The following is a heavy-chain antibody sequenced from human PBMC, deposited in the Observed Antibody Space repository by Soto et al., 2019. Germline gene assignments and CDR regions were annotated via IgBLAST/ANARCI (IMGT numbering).Heavy chain of an antibody. J-gene: IGHJ6*02. CDR1: GGSISSYY. V-gene: IGHV4-59*01. Sequence: SSETLSLTCTVSGGSISSYYWSWIRQPPGKGLEWIGYIYYSGSTNYNPSLKSRVTISVDTSKNQFSLKLSSVTAADTAVYYCASMGYCSSTSCPRAYYYYGMDVWGQGTTVT. CDR2: IYYSGST. CDR3: ASMGYCSSTSCPRAYYYYGMDV. D-gene: IGHD2-2*01.